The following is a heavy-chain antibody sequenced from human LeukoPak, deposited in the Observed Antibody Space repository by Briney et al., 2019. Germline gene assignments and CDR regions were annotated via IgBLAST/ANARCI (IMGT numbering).Heavy chain of an antibody. J-gene: IGHJ4*02. D-gene: IGHD6-19*01. Sequence: PGGSLRLSCAASGFTVSSNYMSWVRQAPGKGLEWVSVIYSGGSTYYADSVKGRFTISRDNSKNTLYLQMNSLRAEDTAVYYCARGYSSGWYGSGYFDYWGQGTLVTVSS. CDR1: GFTVSSNY. CDR2: IYSGGST. CDR3: ARGYSSGWYGSGYFDY. V-gene: IGHV3-66*01.